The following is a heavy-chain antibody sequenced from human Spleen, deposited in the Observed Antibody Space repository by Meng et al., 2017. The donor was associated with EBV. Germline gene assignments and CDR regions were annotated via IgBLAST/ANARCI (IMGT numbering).Heavy chain of an antibody. D-gene: IGHD3-16*01. Sequence: QVQLKASGPGLVKPSGTLSLTCAVSGGSITSANWWTWVRQPPGKGLEWIGEIFHSGSTNYNPSLKSRVTMSVDKSKNQFSLNLRSVTAADTAVYYCAILWAPVDYWGQGALVTVSS. CDR1: GGSITSANW. CDR2: IFHSGST. J-gene: IGHJ4*02. CDR3: AILWAPVDY. V-gene: IGHV4-4*02.